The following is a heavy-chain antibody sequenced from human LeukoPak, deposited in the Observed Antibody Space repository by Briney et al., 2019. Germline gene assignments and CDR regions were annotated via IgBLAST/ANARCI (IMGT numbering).Heavy chain of an antibody. D-gene: IGHD1-26*01. CDR1: GFTFSTYS. J-gene: IGHJ4*02. Sequence: PAGSLRLSRAASGFTFSTYSMNWVRQAPGKGLEWVSSISSGSGYIYYADSVKGRFTISRDNAKNSLYLQMNSLRAEDTAVYYCARDSGSYYAFDYWGQGTMVTVSS. V-gene: IGHV3-21*01. CDR2: ISSGSGYI. CDR3: ARDSGSYYAFDY.